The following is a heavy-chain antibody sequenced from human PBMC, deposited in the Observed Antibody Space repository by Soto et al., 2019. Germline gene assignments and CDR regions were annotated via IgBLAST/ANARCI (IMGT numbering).Heavy chain of an antibody. V-gene: IGHV1-18*01. J-gene: IGHJ4*02. D-gene: IGHD2-21*01. CDR1: GYTFTSYG. Sequence: QVPLVQSGAEVKKPGASVKVSCKASGYTFTSYGISWVRQAPGQGLEWMGWISAYNGNTNYAQKLQGRVTMTTDTSTSTAYMELRSLRSDDTAVYYCARDRVIRRAGFPPPLDYWGQGTLVTVSS. CDR2: ISAYNGNT. CDR3: ARDRVIRRAGFPPPLDY.